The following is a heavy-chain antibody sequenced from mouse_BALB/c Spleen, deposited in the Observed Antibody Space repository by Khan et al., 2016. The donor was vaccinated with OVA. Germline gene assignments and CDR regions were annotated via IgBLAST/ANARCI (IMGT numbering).Heavy chain of an antibody. V-gene: IGHV5-12*02. Sequence: EVKLVESGGGLVQPGGSLTLSCPTSGFTFSDYYMYWVRQTPEKRLEWVAYISNRGSTTYYPDTVRGRFTISRDNAKNTLYLQMSRLKSEDTAMYYCAREGDDGGLAYWGQGTLVTVSA. J-gene: IGHJ3*01. CDR1: GFTFSDYY. CDR3: AREGDDGGLAY. CDR2: ISNRGSTT. D-gene: IGHD2-3*01.